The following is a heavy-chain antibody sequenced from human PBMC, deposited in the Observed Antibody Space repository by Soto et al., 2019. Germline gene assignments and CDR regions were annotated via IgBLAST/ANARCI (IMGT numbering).Heavy chain of an antibody. CDR2: ISWDGSRT. D-gene: IGHD4-17*01. Sequence: VQLVESGGAVVHPGGSLRLSCAATGFRFDDYSMHWVLQTPAKRLEWVSLISWDGSRTNYADSVRGRFTISRDSSKNSLYLQMNSLRTEDTGMYYCAAADYGDYPNWFDPWGQGTLVTVSS. CDR3: AAADYGDYPNWFDP. V-gene: IGHV3-43*01. J-gene: IGHJ5*02. CDR1: GFRFDDYS.